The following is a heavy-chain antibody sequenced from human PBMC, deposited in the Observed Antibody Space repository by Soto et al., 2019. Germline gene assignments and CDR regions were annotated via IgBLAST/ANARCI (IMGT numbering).Heavy chain of an antibody. CDR2: IIPILGTP. CDR3: ARERSRYDRSGYYRPDY. CDR1: GDTFSSYA. Sequence: SVAVCSQTSGDTFSSYAISLVRQAARQGLEWMGGIIPILGTPSYAQKFQGRVTITADKSTSTAYMELSSLRSEDTAVYYCARERSRYDRSGYYRPDYWGQGTLVTVSS. V-gene: IGHV1-69*10. J-gene: IGHJ4*02. D-gene: IGHD3-22*01.